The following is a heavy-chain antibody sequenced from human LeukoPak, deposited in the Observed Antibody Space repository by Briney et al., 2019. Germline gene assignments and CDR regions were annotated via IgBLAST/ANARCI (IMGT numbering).Heavy chain of an antibody. Sequence: GGSLRLSCAASGFTVSSNDMSWVRQAPGKGLEWVSLIYSGGSTYYADSVKGRFTISRDNSKNTLYLQMNSLRAEDTAVYYCARGQVVPAYYYYYGMDVWGQGTTVTVSS. J-gene: IGHJ6*02. CDR2: IYSGGST. D-gene: IGHD2-2*01. CDR3: ARGQVVPAYYYYYGMDV. V-gene: IGHV3-66*01. CDR1: GFTVSSND.